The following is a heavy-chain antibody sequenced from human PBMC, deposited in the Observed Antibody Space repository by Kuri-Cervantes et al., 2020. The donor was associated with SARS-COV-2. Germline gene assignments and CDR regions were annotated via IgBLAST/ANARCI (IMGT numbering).Heavy chain of an antibody. D-gene: IGHD3-16*01. V-gene: IGHV3-48*01. CDR3: ARDLAYAFDY. CDR2: IRGGGSTI. J-gene: IGHJ4*02. Sequence: GESLKISCAASGFTVSSNYMSWVRQAPGKGLEWVSYIRGGGSTIFYADSVKGRFTISGDNAKSSIYLQMNSLRAEDTAVYYCARDLAYAFDYWGQGVLVTVSS. CDR1: GFTVSSNY.